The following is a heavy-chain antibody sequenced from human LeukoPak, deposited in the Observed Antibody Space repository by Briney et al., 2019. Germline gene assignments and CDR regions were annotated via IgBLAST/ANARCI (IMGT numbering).Heavy chain of an antibody. CDR3: AKAGSSFRSGNWFDP. Sequence: PGGSLRLSXAASGFTFSSYGMHWVRQAPGKGLEWVAFIRYDGSNKYYADSVKGRFTISRDNSKNTLYLQMNSLRAEDTAVYYCAKAGSSFRSGNWFDPWGQGTLVTVSS. J-gene: IGHJ5*02. CDR2: IRYDGSNK. V-gene: IGHV3-30*02. D-gene: IGHD3-3*01. CDR1: GFTFSSYG.